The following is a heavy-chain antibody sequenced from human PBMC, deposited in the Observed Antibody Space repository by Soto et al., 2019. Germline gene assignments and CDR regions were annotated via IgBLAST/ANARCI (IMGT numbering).Heavy chain of an antibody. Sequence: GGSLRLSCAASGFTFSSYLMHWVRQAPGKGLVWVSRINSDGSSTSYADSVKGRFTISRDNAKNTLYLQMNSLRAEDTAVYYCARERQYYDILTGYYPLYGMDVWGQGTPVTVSS. V-gene: IGHV3-74*01. D-gene: IGHD3-9*01. CDR1: GFTFSSYL. J-gene: IGHJ6*02. CDR3: ARERQYYDILTGYYPLYGMDV. CDR2: INSDGSST.